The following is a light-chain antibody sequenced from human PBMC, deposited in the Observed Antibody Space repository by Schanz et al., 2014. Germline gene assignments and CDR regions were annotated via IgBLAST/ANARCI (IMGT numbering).Light chain of an antibody. CDR1: QSIGTW. CDR2: DAS. V-gene: IGKV1-5*01. Sequence: DIQMTQSPSTLSASVGDRAIITCRASQSIGTWLAWYQQKPGKAPKLLIYDASSLQSGVPSRFSGSGSGTEFTLTISSLQPDDFATYYCQQYNSYCTFGQGTKLEFK. CDR3: QQYNSYCT. J-gene: IGKJ2*01.